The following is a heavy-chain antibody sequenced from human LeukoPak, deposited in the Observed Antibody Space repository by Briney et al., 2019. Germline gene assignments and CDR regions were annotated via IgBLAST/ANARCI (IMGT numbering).Heavy chain of an antibody. D-gene: IGHD3-9*01. V-gene: IGHV3-30*02. J-gene: IGHJ4*02. CDR3: AKVKNDILTGYYPYYFDY. Sequence: GGSLRLSCAASGFTFSSYGMHWVRQAPGKGLEWVAFIRYDGSNKYYADSVKGRFTISRDNSKNTLYLQMNSLRAEDTAVYYCAKVKNDILTGYYPYYFDYWGQGTLVTVSS. CDR2: IRYDGSNK. CDR1: GFTFSSYG.